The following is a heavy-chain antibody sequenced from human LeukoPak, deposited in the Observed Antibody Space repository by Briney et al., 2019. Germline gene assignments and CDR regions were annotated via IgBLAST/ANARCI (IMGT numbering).Heavy chain of an antibody. CDR1: GYSFTSYW. J-gene: IGHJ3*02. V-gene: IGHV5-51*01. CDR3: ARRAQYYYDSSGYYTPDAFDI. D-gene: IGHD3-22*01. CDR2: IYPGDSDT. Sequence: KDGESLKISCKGSGYSFTSYWIGWVRQMPGKGLEWMGIIYPGDSDTRYSPSFQGQVTISAGKSISTAYLQWSSLKASDTAMYYCARRAQYYYDSSGYYTPDAFDIWGQGTMVTVSS.